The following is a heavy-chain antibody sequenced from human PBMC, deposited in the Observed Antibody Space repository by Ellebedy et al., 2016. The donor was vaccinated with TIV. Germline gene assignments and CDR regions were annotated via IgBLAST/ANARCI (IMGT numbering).Heavy chain of an antibody. V-gene: IGHV3-30*14. CDR3: ATRDYDLWSGVSYYYYMDV. J-gene: IGHJ6*03. CDR1: GFTFSDYA. D-gene: IGHD3-3*01. CDR2: ISYDGNKT. Sequence: GESLKISXAASGFTFSDYARHWVRQAPGKGLEWAALISYDGNKTDYADSVKGRFTISRDNSKNTLYLQMNSLRAEDTAVYYCATRDYDLWSGVSYYYYMDVWGKGTTVTVSS.